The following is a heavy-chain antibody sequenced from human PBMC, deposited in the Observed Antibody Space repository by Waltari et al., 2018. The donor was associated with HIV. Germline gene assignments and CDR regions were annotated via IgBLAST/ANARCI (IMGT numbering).Heavy chain of an antibody. D-gene: IGHD3-3*01. Sequence: QVQLVQSGAEVKKPGASVKLSCKASGYTFTSYDLNWVRPATGRGLEWMGWMNPNSGNTGYAQKFQGRVTMTRNTSISTAYMELSSLRSEDTAVYYCARGLRANYDFWSGYPRIFDYWGQGTLVTVSS. J-gene: IGHJ4*02. V-gene: IGHV1-8*01. CDR1: GYTFTSYD. CDR3: ARGLRANYDFWSGYPRIFDY. CDR2: MNPNSGNT.